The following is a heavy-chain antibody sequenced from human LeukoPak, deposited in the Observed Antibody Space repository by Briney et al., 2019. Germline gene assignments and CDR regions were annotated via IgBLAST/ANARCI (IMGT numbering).Heavy chain of an antibody. V-gene: IGHV3-33*01. Sequence: PGGSLRLSCPACGFTFRSYCMHWVRQAPGKGRVWVPVIWYDASNNYYADSVKARFTISRDNSKNTLYLQLNGQRADDTAVYYCARDNEDYSSSDAFDVWGQGTMVTVSS. D-gene: IGHD6-6*01. CDR3: ARDNEDYSSSDAFDV. J-gene: IGHJ3*01. CDR2: IWYDASNN. CDR1: GFTFRSYC.